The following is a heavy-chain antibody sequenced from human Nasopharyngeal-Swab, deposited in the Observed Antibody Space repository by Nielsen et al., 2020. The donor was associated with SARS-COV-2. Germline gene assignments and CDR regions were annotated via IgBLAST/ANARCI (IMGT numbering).Heavy chain of an antibody. CDR2: IYYSGST. CDR3: ARDKREWLGIYYYYMDV. CDR1: GGSISSSNW. J-gene: IGHJ6*03. D-gene: IGHD6-19*01. V-gene: IGHV4-4*02. Sequence: SETLSLTCAVSGGSISSSNWWSWVRQPPGKGLEWIGEIYYSGSTNYNPSLKSRVTISVDKSKNQFSLKLSSVTAADTAVYYCARDKREWLGIYYYYMDVWGKGTTVTVSS.